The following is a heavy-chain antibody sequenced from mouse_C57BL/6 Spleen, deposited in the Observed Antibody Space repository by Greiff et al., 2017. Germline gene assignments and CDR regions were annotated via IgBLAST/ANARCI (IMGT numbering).Heavy chain of an antibody. CDR1: GYAFTNYL. CDR3: AGTTPLGDFDY. J-gene: IGHJ2*01. V-gene: IGHV1-54*01. D-gene: IGHD1-1*01. Sequence: QVQLKQSGAELVRPGTSVKVSCKASGYAFTNYLIEWVKQRPGQGLEWIGVINPGSGGTNYNEKFKGKATLTADKSSSTAYMQLSSLTSEDSAVYFCAGTTPLGDFDYWGQGTTLTVSS. CDR2: INPGSGGT.